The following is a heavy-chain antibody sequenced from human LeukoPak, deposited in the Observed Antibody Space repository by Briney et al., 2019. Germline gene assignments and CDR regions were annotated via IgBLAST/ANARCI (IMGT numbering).Heavy chain of an antibody. CDR2: ISAGGTAI. D-gene: IGHD5-12*01. CDR1: GFTFAPYI. Sequence: PGGSLRLSCAASGFTFAPYIVSWVPQAPGKGRQWVSAISAGGTAIYYAESVKGRFTISRDDSNNMLYLQMNSLRDEDTATYYCAKGGYIGYNGLFDIWGQGTTVIVSS. CDR3: AKGGYIGYNGLFDI. J-gene: IGHJ3*02. V-gene: IGHV3-23*01.